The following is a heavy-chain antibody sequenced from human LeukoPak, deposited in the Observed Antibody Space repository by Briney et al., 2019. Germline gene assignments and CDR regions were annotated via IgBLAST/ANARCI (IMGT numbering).Heavy chain of an antibody. CDR3: ASGNEPKEDYFDY. J-gene: IGHJ4*02. D-gene: IGHD1-1*01. V-gene: IGHV1-69*06. CDR2: IIPIFGTA. Sequence: GASVKVSCKASGYTFTSYGISWVRQAPGQGLEWMGGIIPIFGTANYAQKFQGRVTITADKSTSTAYMELSSLRSEDTAVYYCASGNEPKEDYFDYWGQGTLVTVSS. CDR1: GYTFTSYG.